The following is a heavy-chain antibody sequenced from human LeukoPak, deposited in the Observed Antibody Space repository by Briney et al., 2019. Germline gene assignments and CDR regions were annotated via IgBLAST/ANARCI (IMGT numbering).Heavy chain of an antibody. CDR2: ITPFNGNT. CDR1: GGTFSSYA. J-gene: IGHJ3*02. CDR3: ASSGRDIVVVPAAMSTPLGI. V-gene: IGHV1-45*02. D-gene: IGHD2-2*01. Sequence: SVKVSCKASGGTFSSYAISWVRQAPGQALEWMGWITPFNGNTNYAQKFQDRVTITRDRSISTAYMELSSLRSEDTAMYYCASSGRDIVVVPAAMSTPLGIWGQGTMVTVSS.